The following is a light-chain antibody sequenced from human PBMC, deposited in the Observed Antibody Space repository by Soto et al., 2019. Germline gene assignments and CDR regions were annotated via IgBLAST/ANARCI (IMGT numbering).Light chain of an antibody. CDR3: QQYNTFWT. V-gene: IGKV1-5*01. CDR2: DAS. J-gene: IGKJ1*01. Sequence: DIQMTQSPSTLSASVGGRVTMACRASQSISSWLAWYQQKPGKAPKLLIYDASSLESGVPSRFSGSGSGTEFTLTISSLQPDDFATYYCQQYNTFWTFGPGTKVDIK. CDR1: QSISSW.